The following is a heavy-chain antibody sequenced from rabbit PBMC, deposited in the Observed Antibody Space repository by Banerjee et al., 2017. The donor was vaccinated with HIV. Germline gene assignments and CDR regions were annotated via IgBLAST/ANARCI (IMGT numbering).Heavy chain of an antibody. J-gene: IGHJ5*01. V-gene: IGHV1S7*01. CDR1: GFDFTKYY. CDR2: IDPVFGST. D-gene: IGHD1-1*01. Sequence: HLKESGGGLVQPGGSLKLSCKASGFDFTKYYMNWVRQAPGKGLEWIGYIDPVFGSTDYANWVNGRFTISSHNAQNTLYLQLNSLTAADTATYFCVRGILGSSGSYTGWLDLWGQGTLVTVS. CDR3: VRGILGSSGSYTGWLDL.